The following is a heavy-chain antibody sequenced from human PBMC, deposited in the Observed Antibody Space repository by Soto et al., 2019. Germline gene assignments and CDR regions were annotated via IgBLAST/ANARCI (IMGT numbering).Heavy chain of an antibody. V-gene: IGHV4-39*01. D-gene: IGHD6-13*01. CDR3: ASITAAAGEDYYYYYYMDG. CDR1: GGSISSSSYY. Sequence: SETLSLTCTVSGGSISSSSYYWGWIRQPPGKGLEWIGSIYYSGSTYYNPSLKSRVTISVDTSKNQFSLKLSSVTAADTAVYYCASITAAAGEDYYYYYYMDGWGKGTTVTVAS. J-gene: IGHJ6*03. CDR2: IYYSGST.